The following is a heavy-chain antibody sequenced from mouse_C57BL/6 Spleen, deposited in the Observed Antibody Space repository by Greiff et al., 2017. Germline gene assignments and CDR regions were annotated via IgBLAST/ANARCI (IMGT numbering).Heavy chain of an antibody. D-gene: IGHD3-2*02. J-gene: IGHJ2*01. Sequence: EVMLMESGAELVRPGASVKLSCTASGFNIKDDYMHWVKQRPEQGLEWIGWIDPENGDTEYASKFQGKATITADTSSNTAYLQLSSLTSEDTAVYYCTTGQLRLSFDYWGQGTTLTVSS. CDR1: GFNIKDDY. CDR3: TTGQLRLSFDY. CDR2: IDPENGDT. V-gene: IGHV14-4*01.